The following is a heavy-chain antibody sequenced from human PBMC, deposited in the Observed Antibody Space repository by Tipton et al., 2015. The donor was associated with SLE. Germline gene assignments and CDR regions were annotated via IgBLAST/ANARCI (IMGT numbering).Heavy chain of an antibody. J-gene: IGHJ6*03. CDR1: GFTFSSYS. D-gene: IGHD3-10*01. CDR3: ARWFGDVYYFYYYMDV. Sequence: SLRLSCAASGFTFSSYSMNWVRQAPGQGLEWVSYISGSGSTMYYADSVKGRFTISGDNAKNSLYLQMNSLRAEDSAVYFCARWFGDVYYFYYYMDVWGKGTTVTVSS. V-gene: IGHV3-48*01. CDR2: ISGSGSTM.